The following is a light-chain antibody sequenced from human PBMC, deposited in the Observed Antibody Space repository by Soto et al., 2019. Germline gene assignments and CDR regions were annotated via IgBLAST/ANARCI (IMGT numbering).Light chain of an antibody. CDR1: SSDVGSYNL. Sequence: QSALTQPASVYGSPGQSITISCTGTSSDVGSYNLVSWYQQHPGKAPKLMIYEVSKRPSGVSNRFSGSKSGNTASLTISGLQAEDEADYYCCSYAGSSVLVFGGGNKLTVL. J-gene: IGLJ2*01. CDR2: EVS. CDR3: CSYAGSSVLV. V-gene: IGLV2-23*02.